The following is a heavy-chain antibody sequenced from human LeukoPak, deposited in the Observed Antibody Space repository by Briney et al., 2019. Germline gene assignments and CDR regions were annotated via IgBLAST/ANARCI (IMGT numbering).Heavy chain of an antibody. CDR2: ISSSSSYI. V-gene: IGHV3-21*04. D-gene: IGHD2-2*01. J-gene: IGHJ4*02. CDR3: AREGCSSTSCYEEVGDY. Sequence: PGGSLRLSCAASGFTFSSYSMNWVRQAPGKGLEWVSSISSSSSYIYYADSVKGRFTISRDNAKNSLYLQMNSLRAEDTGVYYCAREGCSSTSCYEEVGDYWGQGTLVTVSS. CDR1: GFTFSSYS.